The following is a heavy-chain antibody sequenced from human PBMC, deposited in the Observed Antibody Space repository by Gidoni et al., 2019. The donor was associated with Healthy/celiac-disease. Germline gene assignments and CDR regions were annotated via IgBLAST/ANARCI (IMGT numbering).Heavy chain of an antibody. CDR3: AHSPLRTNSGDSIPREFDP. D-gene: IGHD4-17*01. V-gene: IGHV2-5*01. J-gene: IGHJ5*02. CDR2: IYWNDDK. CDR1: GFSLSISTVG. Sequence: QITVKASRPTPVKSTQTLTLTCTSSGFSLSISTVGVGRIRQPPGKALEWLALIYWNDDKRYSPSLKSRLTITNDTSKNQVVLTMSNMDPVDTATYYCAHSPLRTNSGDSIPREFDPWGQGTLVTVSS.